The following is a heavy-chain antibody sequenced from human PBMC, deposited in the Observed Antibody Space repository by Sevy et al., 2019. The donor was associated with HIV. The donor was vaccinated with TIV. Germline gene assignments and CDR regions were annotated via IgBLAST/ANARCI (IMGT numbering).Heavy chain of an antibody. V-gene: IGHV4-39*01. J-gene: IGHJ4*02. D-gene: IGHD3-22*01. CDR3: ARDNGGYYFDY. Sequence: SETLSLTCTVSGGSISSSSYYWGWIRQPPGKGLEWIGNIYYRGSTYYNPSLKSRITVSVDTSKNQFSLKLSSVTAADTAVYYCARDNGGYYFDYWGLETLVTVSS. CDR1: GGSISSSSYY. CDR2: IYYRGST.